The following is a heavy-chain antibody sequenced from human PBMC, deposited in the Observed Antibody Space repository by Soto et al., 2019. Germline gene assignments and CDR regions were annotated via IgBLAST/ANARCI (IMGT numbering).Heavy chain of an antibody. CDR3: ARDRVVVVVAANNYYCGMDV. CDR2: ISYDGSNK. Sequence: QVQLVESGGGVVQPGRSLRLSCAASGFTFSSYAMHWVRQAPGKGLEWVAVISYDGSNKYYADSVKGRFTISRDNSKNTLYLQMNSLRAEDTAVYYCARDRVVVVVAANNYYCGMDVWGQGTTVTVSS. J-gene: IGHJ6*02. V-gene: IGHV3-30-3*01. CDR1: GFTFSSYA. D-gene: IGHD2-15*01.